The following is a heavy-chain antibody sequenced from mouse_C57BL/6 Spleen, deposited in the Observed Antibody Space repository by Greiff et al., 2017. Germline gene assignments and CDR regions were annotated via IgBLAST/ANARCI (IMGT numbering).Heavy chain of an antibody. D-gene: IGHD1-1*01. Sequence: VQLQQPGAELVMPGASVKLSCKASGYTFTSYWMHWVKQRPGQGLEWIGEIDPSDSYTNYNQKFKGKSTLTVDKSSSTAYMQLSSLTSEDSAVYYCARVTTVVADYFGCWGQGTTLTVSS. CDR2: IDPSDSYT. CDR3: ARVTTVVADYFGC. J-gene: IGHJ2*01. V-gene: IGHV1-69*01. CDR1: GYTFTSYW.